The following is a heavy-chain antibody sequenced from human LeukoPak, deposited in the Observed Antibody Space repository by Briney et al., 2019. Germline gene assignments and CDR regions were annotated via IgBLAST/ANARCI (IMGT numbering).Heavy chain of an antibody. J-gene: IGHJ4*02. CDR3: ARAGEQWPDYYFDY. D-gene: IGHD6-19*01. CDR2: IKHDGSEK. Sequence: GGSLRLSCAASGFTFSSHWMTWVRQAPGKGLEWVANIKHDGSEKYYVDSVKGRFTISRDNAKNSLYLQMNSLRAEDTAVYYCARAGEQWPDYYFDYWGQGTLVTVSS. CDR1: GFTFSSHW. V-gene: IGHV3-7*01.